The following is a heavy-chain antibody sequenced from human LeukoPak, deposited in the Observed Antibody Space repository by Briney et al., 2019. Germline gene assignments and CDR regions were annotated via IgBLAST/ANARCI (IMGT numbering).Heavy chain of an antibody. J-gene: IGHJ3*02. CDR1: GFIFSNYV. Sequence: GGSLRLSCAASGFIFSNYVMGWVRQAPGKGLELVSSISDIGIGTYYADSVKGRFTIFRDNSKNILYLQMNSLRAEDTAIYYCAKRGGGTMFAFDIWGQGTMVTVSS. CDR3: AKRGGGTMFAFDI. D-gene: IGHD3-10*02. CDR2: ISDIGIGT. V-gene: IGHV3-23*01.